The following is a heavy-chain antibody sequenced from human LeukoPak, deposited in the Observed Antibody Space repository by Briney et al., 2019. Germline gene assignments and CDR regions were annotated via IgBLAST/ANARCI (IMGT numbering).Heavy chain of an antibody. V-gene: IGHV1-18*04. CDR1: GYTFTSYY. CDR2: ISAYNGNT. Sequence: ASVKVSCKASGYTFTSYYIHWVRQAPGQGLEWMGWISAYNGNTNYAQKLQGRVTMTTDTSTSTAYMELRSLRSDDTAVYYCARDVDYEPYLDAFDIWGQGTMVTVSS. D-gene: IGHD4-17*01. CDR3: ARDVDYEPYLDAFDI. J-gene: IGHJ3*02.